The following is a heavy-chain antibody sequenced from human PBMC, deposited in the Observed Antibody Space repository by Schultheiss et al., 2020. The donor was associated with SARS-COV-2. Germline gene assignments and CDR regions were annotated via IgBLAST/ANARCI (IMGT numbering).Heavy chain of an antibody. CDR2: ISWNSGSI. V-gene: IGHV3-9*01. Sequence: GGSLRLSCAASGFTFDDYAMHWVRQAPGKGLEWVSGISWNSGSIGYADSVKGRFTISRDNSKNTLYLQMNSLRAEDTAVYYCAKLSRLATVVTPIQHWGQGTLVTVSS. CDR3: AKLSRLATVVTPIQH. CDR1: GFTFDDYA. J-gene: IGHJ1*01. D-gene: IGHD4-23*01.